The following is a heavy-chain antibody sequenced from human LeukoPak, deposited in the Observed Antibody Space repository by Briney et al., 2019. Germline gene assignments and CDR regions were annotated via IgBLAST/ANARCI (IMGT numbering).Heavy chain of an antibody. Sequence: GGSLRLSCTASGFTFNNYAMNWVRQAPGKGLEWVSSISGGGETTYYADSAKGRFTIPRDNSQNTLYLQMNSLRAEDTAVYYCARDYADYVGYFFFDYWGQGTLVTVSS. CDR2: ISGGGETT. D-gene: IGHD4-17*01. V-gene: IGHV3-23*01. J-gene: IGHJ4*02. CDR1: GFTFNNYA. CDR3: ARDYADYVGYFFFDY.